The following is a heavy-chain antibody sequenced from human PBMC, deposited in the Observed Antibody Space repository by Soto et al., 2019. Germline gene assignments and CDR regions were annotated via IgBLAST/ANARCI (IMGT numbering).Heavy chain of an antibody. CDR2: ISGSGGST. V-gene: IGHV3-23*01. CDR3: AKTTTVTTSRIPWFDP. Sequence: GGSLRLSCAASGFTFSSYAMTWVRQAPGKGLEWVSAISGSGGSTYYADSVKGRFTISRDNSKNTLYLQMNSLRAEDTAVYYCAKTTTVTTSRIPWFDPWGQGTLVTVSS. CDR1: GFTFSSYA. D-gene: IGHD4-17*01. J-gene: IGHJ5*01.